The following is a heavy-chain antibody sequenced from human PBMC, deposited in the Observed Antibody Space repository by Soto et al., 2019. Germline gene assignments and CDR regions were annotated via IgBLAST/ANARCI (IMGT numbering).Heavy chain of an antibody. D-gene: IGHD1-20*01. CDR3: ARWYTGITAPERAGIDY. Sequence: EVQLVESGGGLVKPGGSLRVSCAASGFTFSSYSMNWVRQAPGKGLEWVASISSTGNFIYYADSVKGRFTISRDNAKSSLFLKRNSLRAEDTAVYYCARWYTGITAPERAGIDYWGQGTLVTVSS. CDR1: GFTFSSYS. V-gene: IGHV3-21*01. J-gene: IGHJ4*02. CDR2: ISSTGNFI.